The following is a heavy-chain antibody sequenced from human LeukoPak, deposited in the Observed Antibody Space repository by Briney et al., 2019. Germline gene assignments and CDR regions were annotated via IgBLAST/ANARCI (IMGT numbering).Heavy chain of an antibody. D-gene: IGHD3-3*01. CDR2: ISSSSSYI. Sequence: PGGSLRLSCAASGFTFSSYSMNWVRQAPGKGLEWVSSISSSSSYIYYADSVKGRFTISRDNAKNSLYLQMNSLRAEDAAVYYCVVFGVDIDDYWGQGTLVTVSS. CDR1: GFTFSSYS. CDR3: VVFGVDIDDY. V-gene: IGHV3-21*04. J-gene: IGHJ4*02.